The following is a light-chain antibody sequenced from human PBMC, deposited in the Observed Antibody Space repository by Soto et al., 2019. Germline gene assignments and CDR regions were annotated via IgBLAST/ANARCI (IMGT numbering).Light chain of an antibody. CDR3: ASYTVSGTLI. CDR2: EVT. J-gene: IGLJ2*01. V-gene: IGLV2-14*01. CDR1: SNDVGGYDY. Sequence: QSALTQPASVSGSPGLSITISCTGTSNDVGGYDYVSWYRQHPDRAPRLLIYEVTNRPSGISDRFSGSRSGNTASLTISGLQGDDEASYYCASYTVSGTLILGGGTKLTVL.